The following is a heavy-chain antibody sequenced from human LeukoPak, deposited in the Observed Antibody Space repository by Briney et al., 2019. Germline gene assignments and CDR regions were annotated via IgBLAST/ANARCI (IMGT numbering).Heavy chain of an antibody. V-gene: IGHV4-61*08. CDR1: RGSITSVGFY. CDR3: ARVHYDSSGHNFDY. CDR2: IYYSGST. Sequence: PGTLCLSCAVSRGSITSVGFYSSWGRHRPGGGLEWVLYIYYSGSTNYNPSLKSRVTKSVDTSKNQFSLKLSSVTAADTAVYYCARVHYDSSGHNFDYWGEGTLVTVSS. D-gene: IGHD3-22*01. J-gene: IGHJ4*02.